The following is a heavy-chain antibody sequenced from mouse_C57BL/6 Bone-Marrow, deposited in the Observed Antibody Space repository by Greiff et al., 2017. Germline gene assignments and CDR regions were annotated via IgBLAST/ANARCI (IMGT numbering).Heavy chain of an antibody. V-gene: IGHV5-17*01. CDR2: ISSGGSTI. CDR3: ARHDCDFPDWFAY. CDR1: GFTFSDYG. D-gene: IGHD2-4*01. J-gene: IGHJ3*01. Sequence: EVKLLESGGGLVKPGGSLKLSCAASGFTFSDYGMHWVRQAPEKGLEWVAYISSGGSTIYYADTVKGRFTISRDNAKNTLFLQMTSLRSEDTAMYYCARHDCDFPDWFAYWGQGTLVTVSA.